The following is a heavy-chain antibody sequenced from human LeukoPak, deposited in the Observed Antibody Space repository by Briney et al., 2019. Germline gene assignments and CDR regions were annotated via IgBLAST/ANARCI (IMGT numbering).Heavy chain of an antibody. Sequence: SESLSLTCTVSGASISSYYLSWIRQPPGKGLEWIGYIYYSGSTNYNPSLKSRLTISVDTSKNQFSLKLSSVTAADTAVYYCERIVPLLGIAADYFDYWGQGTLVTVSS. CDR3: ERIVPLLGIAADYFDY. CDR1: GASISSYY. CDR2: IYYSGST. V-gene: IGHV4-59*01. D-gene: IGHD6-13*01. J-gene: IGHJ4*02.